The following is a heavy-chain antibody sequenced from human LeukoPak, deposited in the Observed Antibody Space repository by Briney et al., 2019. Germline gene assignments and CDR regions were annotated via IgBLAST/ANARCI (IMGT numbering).Heavy chain of an antibody. V-gene: IGHV3-30-3*01. D-gene: IGHD1-14*01. CDR3: ARDQPGGSRGNWFDP. CDR1: GFTFSSYA. CDR2: ISYDGTNK. J-gene: IGHJ5*02. Sequence: GRSLRLTCAASGFTFSSYAMHWVRQAPGKGLEWVAIISYDGTNKYYADSVKGRFTISRDNSKNTLYLQMNSLRVEDTAIYYCARDQPGGSRGNWFDPWGQGTLVTVSS.